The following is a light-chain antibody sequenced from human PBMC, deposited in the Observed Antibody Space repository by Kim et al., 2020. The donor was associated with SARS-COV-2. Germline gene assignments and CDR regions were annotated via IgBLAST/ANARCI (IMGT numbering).Light chain of an antibody. V-gene: IGLV1-44*01. Sequence: QRVTISCSGSSSNIGSNTVHWYQQLPGTAPKLLIYSNNQRPSGVPDRFSGSKSGTSASLAISGLQSEDEADYYCAAWDDSLNGPVFGGGTKLTFL. J-gene: IGLJ2*01. CDR1: SSNIGSNT. CDR3: AAWDDSLNGPV. CDR2: SNN.